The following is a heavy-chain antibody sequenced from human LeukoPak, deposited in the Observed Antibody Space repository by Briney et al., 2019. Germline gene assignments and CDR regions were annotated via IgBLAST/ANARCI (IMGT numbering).Heavy chain of an antibody. CDR2: ISGSGHST. CDR1: GFTFTGYA. J-gene: IGHJ4*02. V-gene: IGHV3-23*01. D-gene: IGHD5-18*01. Sequence: GGSLRLSCAASGFTFTGYAMSWVRQAPGKGLEWVSAISGSGHSTDYADSVKGRFTISRDNSKNTLYLQMNSLRAEDTAVYYCARDLSGIAGYTYGRGIDYWGQGTLVTVSS. CDR3: ARDLSGIAGYTYGRGIDY.